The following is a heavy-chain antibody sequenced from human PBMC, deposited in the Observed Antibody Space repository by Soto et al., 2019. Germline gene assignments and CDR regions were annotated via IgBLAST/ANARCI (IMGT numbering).Heavy chain of an antibody. CDR3: TRDRGGNRLYYAMAV. J-gene: IGHJ6*02. Sequence: SVKVSCKASGGSFRTYTTSWVRPAPGQGLEWVGGIIPIFGTVNYAQKLRDRVTITADESTSTAYMELTNLRSEDTAVYYCTRDRGGNRLYYAMAVWGQGTTVTVSS. CDR1: GGSFRTYT. CDR2: IIPIFGTV. V-gene: IGHV1-69*13.